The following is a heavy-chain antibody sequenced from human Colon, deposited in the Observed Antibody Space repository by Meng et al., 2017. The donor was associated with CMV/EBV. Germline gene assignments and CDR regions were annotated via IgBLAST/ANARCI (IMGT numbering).Heavy chain of an antibody. CDR3: ARVSRYSSSNSCPADF. J-gene: IGHJ4*02. CDR2: ISGSGAAT. Sequence: GGSLRLSCAASGFGFSTYAMTWVRQAPGKGLQWVSTISGSGAATYYADSVKGRFTISRDNSKNTLFLQMNSLRAEDTAVHYCARVSRYSSSNSCPADFWGQGTLVTVSS. V-gene: IGHV3-23*01. CDR1: GFGFSTYA. D-gene: IGHD2-2*01.